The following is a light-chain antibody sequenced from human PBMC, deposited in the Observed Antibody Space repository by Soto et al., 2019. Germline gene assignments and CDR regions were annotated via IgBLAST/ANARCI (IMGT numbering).Light chain of an antibody. J-gene: IGKJ4*01. Sequence: EIVLTQSPGTLPVSPGERATLSCRASQSISSNLAWYQQKPGQAPRLLMFRTSSRATGFPARFSGSGSGTEFNLTISSLQSEDFGVYYCQQYNNWPRATFGGGTKVDIK. CDR1: QSISSN. V-gene: IGKV3-15*01. CDR3: QQYNNWPRAT. CDR2: RTS.